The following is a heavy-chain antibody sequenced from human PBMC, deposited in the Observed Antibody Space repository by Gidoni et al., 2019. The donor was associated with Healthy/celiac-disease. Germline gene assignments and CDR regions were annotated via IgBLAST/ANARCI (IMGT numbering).Heavy chain of an antibody. J-gene: IGHJ5*02. V-gene: IGHV4-61*02. CDR2: IYTSGST. CDR3: AREALYHSSGWYYSGRLFDP. CDR1: GGSISSGSYY. Sequence: QVQLQESGPGLVKPSQTLSLPCTVSGGSISSGSYYWSWIRQPAGKGLEWIGRIYTSGSTNYNPSLKSRVTISVDTSKNQFSLKLSSVTAADTAVYYCAREALYHSSGWYYSGRLFDPWGQGTLVTVSS. D-gene: IGHD6-19*01.